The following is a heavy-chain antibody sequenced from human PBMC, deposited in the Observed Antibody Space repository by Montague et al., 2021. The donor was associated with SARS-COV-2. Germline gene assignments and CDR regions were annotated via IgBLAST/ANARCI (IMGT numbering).Heavy chain of an antibody. Sequence: SETLSLTCTVSNASITTSNWCGWIRQSPGKGLEWIGSLSSSGSTYYNPSLRSRVTISMDTSKNHFSLKVNSVTATDTAVYFCARPGSVSGWFYFDDWGQGTLVSVSS. CDR1: NASITTSNW. D-gene: IGHD6-19*01. CDR2: LSSSGST. V-gene: IGHV4-39*02. CDR3: ARPGSVSGWFYFDD. J-gene: IGHJ4*02.